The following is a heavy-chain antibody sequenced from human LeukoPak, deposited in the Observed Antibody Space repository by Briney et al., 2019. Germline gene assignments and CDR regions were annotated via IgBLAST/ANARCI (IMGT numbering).Heavy chain of an antibody. D-gene: IGHD3-22*01. Sequence: GGSLRLSCAASGFTFSSYGMSCVRQGPGKGPEWVSAISGSGGRTYYADSVKGRFTISRDNSKNTLYLQMNSLRAEDTAVYYCAAQYYDSSGYYYALHYWGQGTLVTVSS. CDR3: AAQYYDSSGYYYALHY. CDR1: GFTFSSYG. CDR2: ISGSGGRT. J-gene: IGHJ4*02. V-gene: IGHV3-23*01.